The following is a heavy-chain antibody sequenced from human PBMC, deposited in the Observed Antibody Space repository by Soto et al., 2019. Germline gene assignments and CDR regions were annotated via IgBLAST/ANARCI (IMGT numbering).Heavy chain of an antibody. CDR3: GGSGWTNYYYYGMDV. D-gene: IGHD6-19*01. V-gene: IGHV1-69*13. CDR1: GGTFSSYA. CDR2: IIPIFGTA. J-gene: IGHJ6*02. Sequence: SVKVSCKASGGTFSSYAISWVRQAPGQGLEWMGGIIPIFGTANYAQKFQGRVTITADESTSTAYMELSSLRSEDTAVYYCGGSGWTNYYYYGMDVWGQGTTVTVSS.